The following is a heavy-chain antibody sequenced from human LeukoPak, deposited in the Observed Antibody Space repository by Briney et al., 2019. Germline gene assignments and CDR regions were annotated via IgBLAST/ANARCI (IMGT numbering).Heavy chain of an antibody. CDR1: GFTFGEYP. CDR3: ARYYGSGRRRYFDY. J-gene: IGHJ4*02. V-gene: IGHV3-49*03. Sequence: GGSLRLSCTTSGFTFGEYPMSWIRQAPGKGREWVGFIRSKAYGGTSEYAASVEGRFIISRDDSKSIAYLQMNSLKIEDTAVYYCARYYGSGRRRYFDYWGQGTLVTVSS. CDR2: IRSKAYGGTS. D-gene: IGHD3-10*01.